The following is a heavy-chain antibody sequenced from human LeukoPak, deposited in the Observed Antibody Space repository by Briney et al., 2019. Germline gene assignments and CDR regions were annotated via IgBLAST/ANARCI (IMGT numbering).Heavy chain of an antibody. V-gene: IGHV5-51*01. CDR1: GYSFTNYW. D-gene: IGHD3-22*01. CDR2: IYPGDSDT. CDR3: ARSPDYYDSSGYPLYYGMDV. Sequence: GESLKISCKGAGYSFTNYWIGWVRQMPGKGLEWMGIIYPGDSDTRYSPSFQGQVNISVDKSISTAYLQWSSLKASDTAMYYCARSPDYYDSSGYPLYYGMDVWGQGTTVTVSS. J-gene: IGHJ6*02.